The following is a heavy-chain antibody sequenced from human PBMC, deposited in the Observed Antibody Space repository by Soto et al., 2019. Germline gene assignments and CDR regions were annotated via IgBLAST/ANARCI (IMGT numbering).Heavy chain of an antibody. V-gene: IGHV3-30*18. J-gene: IGHJ6*02. CDR3: AKDRPSGSRPYYYGMDV. CDR1: GFTFSRYG. D-gene: IGHD1-26*01. CDR2: ISYDGSNK. Sequence: QVQLVESGGGVVQPGRSLRLSCAASGFTFSRYGMHWVRQVPGKGLEWVAVISYDGSNKYYADSVKGRFTISRDNSKNTLYVQMNSLRAEDTAVYYCAKDRPSGSRPYYYGMDVCGQGNTVTESS.